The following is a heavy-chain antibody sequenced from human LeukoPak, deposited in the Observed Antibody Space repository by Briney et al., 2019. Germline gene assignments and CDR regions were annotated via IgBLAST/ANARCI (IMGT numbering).Heavy chain of an antibody. V-gene: IGHV5-51*01. D-gene: IGHD5-24*01. CDR1: GYSFTSYW. J-gene: IGHJ3*02. CDR2: IYPGDSDT. CDR3: ARLGKMATNFPGEI. Sequence: GESLKISFKGSGYSFTSYWIGWGRQIPGKGLEWMGIIYPGDSDTRYSPSFQGQVTISADKSISTAYLQWSSLKASDTAMYYCARLGKMATNFPGEIWGQGTMVTVSS.